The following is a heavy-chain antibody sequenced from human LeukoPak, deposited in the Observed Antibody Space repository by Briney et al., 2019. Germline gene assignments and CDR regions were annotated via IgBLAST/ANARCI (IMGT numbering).Heavy chain of an antibody. Sequence: SETLSLTCAVSGASINGYYWNWIRQSPTKGLEWIGYLYDSGSTTYNPSLKSRVTISVDTSKSQFSLRLSSLTAADTAVYFCAGLRGENQYHRGMDVWGQGTTVTVSS. V-gene: IGHV4-59*01. CDR2: LYDSGST. CDR1: GASINGYY. D-gene: IGHD1-14*01. J-gene: IGHJ6*02. CDR3: AGLRGENQYHRGMDV.